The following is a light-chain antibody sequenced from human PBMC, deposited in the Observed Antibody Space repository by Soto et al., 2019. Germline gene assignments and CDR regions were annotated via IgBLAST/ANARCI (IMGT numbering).Light chain of an antibody. CDR1: SSDVGAYNY. J-gene: IGLJ1*01. CDR2: DVS. CDR3: SSYTGGSTPYV. V-gene: IGLV2-14*03. Sequence: QSVLTQPASVSASPGQSSTISCTGTSSDVGAYNYVSWYQHHPGKAPKLMIHDVSNRPSGISNRFSGSKSGNTASLTISGLQADDEADYYCSSYTGGSTPYVFGTGTKVTVL.